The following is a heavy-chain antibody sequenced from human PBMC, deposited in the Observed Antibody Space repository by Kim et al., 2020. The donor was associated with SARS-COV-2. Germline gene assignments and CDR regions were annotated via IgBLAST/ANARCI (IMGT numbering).Heavy chain of an antibody. J-gene: IGHJ4*02. D-gene: IGHD1-20*01. Sequence: GGREKCYVDSVKGRFTISRDNAKNSLYLQMNSLRAEDTAVYYCARGGTITWGQGTLVTVSS. CDR3: ARGGTIT. CDR2: GGREK. V-gene: IGHV3-7*01.